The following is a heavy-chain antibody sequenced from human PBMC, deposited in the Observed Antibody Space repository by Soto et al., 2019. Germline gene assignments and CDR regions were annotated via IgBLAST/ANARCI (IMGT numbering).Heavy chain of an antibody. CDR2: IWYDGSNK. V-gene: IGHV3-33*01. Sequence: QVERVESGGGVAQPGRSLRLSCAASGFTFSSYGMHWVRQAPGKGLEWVAVIWYDGSNKYYADSVKGRFTISRDNSKNTLYLQMNSLRAEDTAVYYCARDGGAAAGTFPGYYYGMDVWGQGTTVTVSS. J-gene: IGHJ6*02. D-gene: IGHD6-13*01. CDR3: ARDGGAAAGTFPGYYYGMDV. CDR1: GFTFSSYG.